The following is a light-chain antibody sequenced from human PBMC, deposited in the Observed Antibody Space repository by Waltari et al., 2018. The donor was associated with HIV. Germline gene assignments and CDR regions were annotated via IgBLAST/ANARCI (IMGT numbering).Light chain of an antibody. CDR2: WAS. CDR3: QQYYTSPQT. V-gene: IGKV4-1*01. CDR1: PSVLYSSNNKNY. J-gene: IGKJ1*01. Sequence: DIVMTQSPDSLAVSLGERATLHCKSSPSVLYSSNNKNYLAGYQQKPGQTPKLLIYWASTRQAGVPDRFSGSGSGTDFTLTISSLRAEDAAVYYCQQYYTSPQTFGQGTKVEIK.